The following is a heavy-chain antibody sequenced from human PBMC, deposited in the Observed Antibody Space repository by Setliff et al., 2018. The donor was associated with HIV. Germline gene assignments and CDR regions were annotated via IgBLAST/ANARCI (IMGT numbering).Heavy chain of an antibody. Sequence: GESLKISCGVSGFPFSNYAMHWVRQAPGKGLEWVAIISDDGSDKHFADSLKGRFTISRDNSKNTMYLQMNSLKIEDTAIYYCARGGRPEPESKLFDYWGQGTLVTVSS. J-gene: IGHJ4*02. V-gene: IGHV3-30*04. CDR1: GFPFSNYA. CDR2: ISDDGSDK. D-gene: IGHD3-16*01. CDR3: ARGGRPEPESKLFDY.